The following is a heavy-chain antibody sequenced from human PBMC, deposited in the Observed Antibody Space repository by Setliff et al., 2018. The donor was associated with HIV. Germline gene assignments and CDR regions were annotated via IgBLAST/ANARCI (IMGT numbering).Heavy chain of an antibody. J-gene: IGHJ4*02. CDR1: GYTVTELS. D-gene: IGHD1-26*01. Sequence: ASVKVSCKVSGYTVTELSINWVRQAPGKGPEWMGGFDPEDNKIVYAQKFQGRVTTTEDTSTDTAYMAYLQMNSLRTEDTAIYYCTRHRGSFDYWGLGTLVTVSS. CDR3: TRHRGSFDY. CDR2: FDPEDNKI. V-gene: IGHV1-24*01.